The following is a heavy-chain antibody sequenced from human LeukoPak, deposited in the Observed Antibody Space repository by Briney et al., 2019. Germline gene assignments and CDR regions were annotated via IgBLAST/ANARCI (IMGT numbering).Heavy chain of an antibody. V-gene: IGHV4-34*01. CDR2: INHSGST. D-gene: IGHD6-6*01. CDR3: ARRAPTRQLVHY. Sequence: SETLSLTCAVYGGSFSGYYWSWIRQPPGKGLEWIGEINHSGSTNYNPSLKSRVTISVDTSKNQFSLKLSSVTAADTAVYYCARRAPTRQLVHYWGQGTLVTVSS. J-gene: IGHJ4*02. CDR1: GGSFSGYY.